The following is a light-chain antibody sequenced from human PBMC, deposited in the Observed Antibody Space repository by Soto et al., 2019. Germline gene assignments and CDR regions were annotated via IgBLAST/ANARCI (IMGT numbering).Light chain of an antibody. J-gene: IGLJ2*01. CDR1: SSNIGAGYD. CDR3: QSYDSSLSGVV. V-gene: IGLV1-40*01. Sequence: QSVLTQPPSGSGAPGQRVTISCTGSSSNIGAGYDVHWYQQLPGTATKLLIYGNSHRPSGVPDRFSGSKSGTSASLAITGLQAEDEADYYCQSYDSSLSGVVFGGGTQLTVL. CDR2: GNS.